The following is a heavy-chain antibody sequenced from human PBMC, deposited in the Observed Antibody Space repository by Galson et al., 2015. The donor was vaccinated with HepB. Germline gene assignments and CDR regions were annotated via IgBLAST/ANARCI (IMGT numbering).Heavy chain of an antibody. CDR3: ARGAIRDYSSPYFDY. Sequence: SVKVSCKASGYNFINFPINWLRQAPGQGLEWMGWINTDNGNPTYAEGLTGRFVFSLDTSVSSAYIQINNLRTEDTAVYYCARGAIRDYSSPYFDYWGQGTLLTVSS. D-gene: IGHD6-13*01. CDR2: INTDNGNP. J-gene: IGHJ4*02. CDR1: GYNFINFP. V-gene: IGHV7-4-1*02.